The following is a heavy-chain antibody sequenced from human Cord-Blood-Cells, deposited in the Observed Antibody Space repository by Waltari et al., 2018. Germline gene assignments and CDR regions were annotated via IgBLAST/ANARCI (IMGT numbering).Heavy chain of an antibody. CDR1: GFTFSSYW. CDR2: INGDGSST. D-gene: IGHD7-27*01. V-gene: IGHV3-74*01. J-gene: IGHJ4*02. CDR3: ARDGELGIRGGFDY. Sequence: EVQLVESGGGLVQPGGSLRLSCAASGFTFSSYWMHWVRQAPGKGLVWVSGINGDGSSTSYADSVKGRFTISRDNAKNTLYLQMNSLRAEDTAVYYCARDGELGIRGGFDYWGQGTLVTVSS.